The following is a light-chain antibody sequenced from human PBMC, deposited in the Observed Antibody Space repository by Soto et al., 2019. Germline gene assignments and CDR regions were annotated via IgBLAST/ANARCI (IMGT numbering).Light chain of an antibody. J-gene: IGKJ1*01. CDR3: LQHNSYPQT. Sequence: DIQMTQSPSSLSASVGDRVTITCRASQGIRDALGWYQQKPGKAPKRLIYAASSLQSGVPSRFSGSGCGTEFTLTSSSLQPEDFATCYCLQHNSYPQTFGQGTKVDIK. CDR2: AAS. V-gene: IGKV1-17*01. CDR1: QGIRDA.